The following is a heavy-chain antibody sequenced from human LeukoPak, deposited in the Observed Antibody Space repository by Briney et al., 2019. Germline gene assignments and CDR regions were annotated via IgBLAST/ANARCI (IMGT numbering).Heavy chain of an antibody. Sequence: ASVKVSCKASGYTFTSYDINWVRQATGQGLEWMGWMNPNSGNTSYAQKFQGRVTMTRDTSTSTVYMELSSLRSEDTAVYYCARDNYDSSGYYWGYWGQGTLVTVSS. CDR3: ARDNYDSSGYYWGY. V-gene: IGHV1-8*01. D-gene: IGHD3-22*01. CDR1: GYTFTSYD. J-gene: IGHJ4*02. CDR2: MNPNSGNT.